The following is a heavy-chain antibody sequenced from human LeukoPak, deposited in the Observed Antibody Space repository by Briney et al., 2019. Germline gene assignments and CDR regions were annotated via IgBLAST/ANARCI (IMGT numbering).Heavy chain of an antibody. D-gene: IGHD3-10*01. J-gene: IGHJ4*02. CDR3: ARDSRERGSGSYLIAY. Sequence: VASVKVSCKASGYTFTGYYMHWVRQAPGQGLEWMGWINPNSGGTNYAQKFQGRVTMTRDTSISTAYMELSRLRSDDTAVYYCARDSRERGSGSYLIAYWGQGTLVTVSS. V-gene: IGHV1-2*02. CDR2: INPNSGGT. CDR1: GYTFTGYY.